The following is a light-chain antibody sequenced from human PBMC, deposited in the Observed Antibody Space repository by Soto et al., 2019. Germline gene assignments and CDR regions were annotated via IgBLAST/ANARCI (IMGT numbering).Light chain of an antibody. CDR1: SGSIASNY. CDR2: EDN. V-gene: IGLV6-57*04. J-gene: IGLJ2*01. Sequence: NFMLTQPHSVSESPGKTVTISSTRSSGSIASNYVQWYQQRPGSAPTTVIYEDNQRPSGVPDRFSGSIDSSSNSASLTISGLKTEDEADYYCQSYDSSYVVFGGGTKLTVL. CDR3: QSYDSSYVV.